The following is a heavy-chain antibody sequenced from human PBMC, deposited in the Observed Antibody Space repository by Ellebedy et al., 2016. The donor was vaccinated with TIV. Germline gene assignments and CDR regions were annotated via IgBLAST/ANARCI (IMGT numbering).Heavy chain of an antibody. CDR1: GFTFSSYA. Sequence: GESLKISXAASGFTFSSYAMHWVRQAPGKGLEWVAVISYDGSNKYYADSVKGRFTISRDNSKNTLYLQMNSLRAEDTAVYYCARDPEYSSSSWPNYWGQGTLVTVSS. D-gene: IGHD6-6*01. CDR3: ARDPEYSSSSWPNY. CDR2: ISYDGSNK. J-gene: IGHJ4*02. V-gene: IGHV3-30-3*01.